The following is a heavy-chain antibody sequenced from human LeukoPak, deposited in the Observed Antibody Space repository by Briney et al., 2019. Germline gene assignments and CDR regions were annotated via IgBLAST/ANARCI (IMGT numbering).Heavy chain of an antibody. D-gene: IGHD5-12*01. V-gene: IGHV3-30-3*01. CDR1: GFTFRTHA. CDR3: ARAHFYSGYDC. Sequence: GGSLRLSCAASGFTFRTHAMHWVRRAPGKGLDWVAVISYDGTNKYYADSVKGRFTISRDNSKNTLYLQMNSLRAEDTGVYYCARAHFYSGYDCWGQGTLVTVSS. CDR2: ISYDGTNK. J-gene: IGHJ4*02.